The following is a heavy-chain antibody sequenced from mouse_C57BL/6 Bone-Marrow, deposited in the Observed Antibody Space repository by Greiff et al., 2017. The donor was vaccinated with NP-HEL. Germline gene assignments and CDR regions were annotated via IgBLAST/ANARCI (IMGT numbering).Heavy chain of an antibody. D-gene: IGHD3-2*02. CDR3: ARREGETAQAPFAY. Sequence: QVHVKQPGAELVRPGSSVKLSCKASGYTFTSYWMHWVKQRPIQGLEWIGNIDPSDSETHYNQKFKDKATLTVDKSSSTAYMQLSSLTSEDSAVYYCARREGETAQAPFAYWGQGTLVTVSA. CDR1: GYTFTSYW. CDR2: IDPSDSET. J-gene: IGHJ3*01. V-gene: IGHV1-52*01.